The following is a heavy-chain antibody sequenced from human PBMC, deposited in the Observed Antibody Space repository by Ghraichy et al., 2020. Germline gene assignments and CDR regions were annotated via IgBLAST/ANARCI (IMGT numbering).Heavy chain of an antibody. V-gene: IGHV4-59*01. J-gene: IGHJ4*02. CDR3: ARVSGSYYRGSYYFDY. Sequence: SETLSLTCTVSGGSISSYYWSWIRQPPGKGLEWIGYIYYSGSTNYNPSLKSRVTISVDTSKNQFSLKLSSVTAADTAVYYCARVSGSYYRGSYYFDYWGQGTLVTVSS. CDR1: GGSISSYY. D-gene: IGHD1-26*01. CDR2: IYYSGST.